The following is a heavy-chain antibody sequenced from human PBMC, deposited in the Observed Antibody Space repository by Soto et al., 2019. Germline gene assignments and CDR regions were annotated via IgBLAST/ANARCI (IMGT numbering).Heavy chain of an antibody. CDR1: GFTFSNYK. D-gene: IGHD4-17*01. J-gene: IGHJ4*02. V-gene: IGHV3-48*03. CDR3: ARDEYGGAYDY. Sequence: EVQLVESGGGLVQPGGSLRLSCAASGFTFSNYKMNWVRQAPGKGLEWVSYISSSGNTIHYADSVKGRFTISRDNAKKSLYLLMNSLRAEDTAVYYCARDEYGGAYDYWGQGTLVTVSS. CDR2: ISSSGNTI.